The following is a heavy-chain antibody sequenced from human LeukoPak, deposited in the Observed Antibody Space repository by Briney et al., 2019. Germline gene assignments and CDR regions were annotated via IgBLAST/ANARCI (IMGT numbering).Heavy chain of an antibody. CDR2: ISGHQGNT. J-gene: IGHJ4*02. D-gene: IGHD5-12*01. Sequence: ASAKVSCKASGYTFTTYGIPWVRQAPGQGLEWMGWISGHQGNTKYAQKFQGRVTMTIDTSTSTAYMELRSLRSDDTAIYFCARSSLGTITAGPFDYWGQGTLVAVSS. V-gene: IGHV1-18*01. CDR3: ARSSLGTITAGPFDY. CDR1: GYTFTTYG.